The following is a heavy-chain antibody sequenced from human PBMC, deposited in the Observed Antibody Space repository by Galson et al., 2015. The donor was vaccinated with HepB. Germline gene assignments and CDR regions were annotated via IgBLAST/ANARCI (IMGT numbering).Heavy chain of an antibody. CDR1: GFTFSSYE. D-gene: IGHD6-13*01. Sequence: LRLSCAASGFTFSSYEMNWVRQAPGKGLEWVSYISKSGWTTYYADSVKGRFTISRDNAKNPLYLQMNRLRAEDTAVYYCARDPGIAAAGTNVDYWGQGILVTVSS. J-gene: IGHJ4*02. CDR2: ISKSGWTT. V-gene: IGHV3-48*03. CDR3: ARDPGIAAAGTNVDY.